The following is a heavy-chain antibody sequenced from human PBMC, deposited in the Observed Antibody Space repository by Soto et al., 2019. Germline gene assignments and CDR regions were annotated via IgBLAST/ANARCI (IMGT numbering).Heavy chain of an antibody. CDR3: ASDFHMFSPLGIDY. J-gene: IGHJ4*02. D-gene: IGHD3-10*02. Sequence: QVQLAESGAGVAQPGRSLRLSCAATGFTFNSYAMHWVRQPPGKALERVALISYDGSNKYFADSVKGPFTISRDNSKNTLFAKMNRLRAEDTGVYYCASDFHMFSPLGIDYWGQGTLVTVPS. CDR2: ISYDGSNK. CDR1: GFTFNSYA. V-gene: IGHV3-30-3*01.